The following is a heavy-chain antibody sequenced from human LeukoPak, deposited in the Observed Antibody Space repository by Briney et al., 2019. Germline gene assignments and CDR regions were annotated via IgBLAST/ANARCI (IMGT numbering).Heavy chain of an antibody. CDR1: GGSFSGYY. J-gene: IGHJ5*02. CDR2: INHSGST. V-gene: IGHV4-34*01. Sequence: SETLSVTCAVYGGSFSGYYWSWIRQPPGKGLEWIGEINHSGSTNYNPSLKSRVTISVDTSKNQFSLKLSSVTAADTAVYYCARVIGSGISSWFDPWGQGTLVTVSS. CDR3: ARVIGSGISSWFDP. D-gene: IGHD1-14*01.